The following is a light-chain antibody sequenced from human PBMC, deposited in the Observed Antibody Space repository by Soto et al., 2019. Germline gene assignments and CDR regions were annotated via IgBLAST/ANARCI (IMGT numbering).Light chain of an antibody. V-gene: IGKV1-5*01. CDR2: DAS. J-gene: IGKJ5*01. CDR1: QSISTW. CDR3: QQRSNRIT. Sequence: DIQMTQSPSTLSASLGDRVTIACRASQSISTWLAWYQQKPGKAPKLLIYDASSLESGVPSRFSGSGSGTEFTLTISNLQPEDFALYYCQQRSNRITFGQGTRLEIK.